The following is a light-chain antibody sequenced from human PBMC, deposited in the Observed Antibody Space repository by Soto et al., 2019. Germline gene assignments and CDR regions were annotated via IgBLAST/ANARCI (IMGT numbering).Light chain of an antibody. CDR3: QQYYITPYT. CDR2: GAS. CDR1: QSVSSSY. V-gene: IGKV3-20*01. Sequence: EIVLTQSPGTLSLSPGERATLSCRASQSVSSSYLAWYQQKPGQAPRLLIYGASSRATGIPDRFSGSGSGTDFTLTISRLEPEDVAVYYCQQYYITPYTFGQGTKLEMK. J-gene: IGKJ2*01.